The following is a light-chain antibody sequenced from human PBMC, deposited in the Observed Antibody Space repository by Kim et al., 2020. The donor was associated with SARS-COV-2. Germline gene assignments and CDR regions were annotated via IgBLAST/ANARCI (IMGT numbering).Light chain of an antibody. V-gene: IGKV1-9*01. Sequence: SSPSASVSNRVTITRRASHDIANSLAWYQQTPRIPPKLLTDSSSTLESRFPSRFSGSGSGTDFSLTICSLLPADFATYFCQHQATFGGGTKVDIK. CDR2: SSS. CDR3: QHQAT. CDR1: HDIANS. J-gene: IGKJ4*02.